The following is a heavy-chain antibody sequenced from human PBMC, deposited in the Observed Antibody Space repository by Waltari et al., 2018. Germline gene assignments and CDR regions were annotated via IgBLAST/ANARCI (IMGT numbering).Heavy chain of an antibody. V-gene: IGHV3-23*04. J-gene: IGHJ4*02. Sequence: EEQLVESGGGLVQPGDSLRLSCAASGFTFSSFWMSWVRQAPGKGLGWCAAFSGSGGCTYYADYVKGRFTISRDNSKNTLYLQMNSLRAEDTAVYYCANDWWLVFSPPGVDYWGQGTLVTVSS. CDR3: ANDWWLVFSPPGVDY. CDR2: FSGSGGCT. D-gene: IGHD6-19*01. CDR1: GFTFSSFW.